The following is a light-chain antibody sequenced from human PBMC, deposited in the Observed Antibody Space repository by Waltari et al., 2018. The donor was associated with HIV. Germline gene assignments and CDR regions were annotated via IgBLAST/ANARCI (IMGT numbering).Light chain of an antibody. CDR3: AVWDSSLRSGRV. CDR2: END. V-gene: IGLV1-51*01. CDR1: GSNIGSNY. Sequence: QSVLTQPPSLSAAPGQRVTISCSGSGSNIGSNYVSWYQQVPGTAPKVLIYENDKRPSGIPDRFSGSTSGTSATLAITGLQSGDEADYYCAVWDSSLRSGRVFGGGTKLTVL. J-gene: IGLJ3*02.